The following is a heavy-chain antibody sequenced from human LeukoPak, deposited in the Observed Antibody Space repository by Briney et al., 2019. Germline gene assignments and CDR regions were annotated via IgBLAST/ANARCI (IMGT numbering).Heavy chain of an antibody. V-gene: IGHV3-74*03. CDR2: ISSDGSST. CDR1: GFTFRNHW. Sequence: LAGGSLRLSCAASGFTFRNHWMPWVRQTPGEGLVWVSRISSDGSSTTYADSVKGRFTISRDNAKNTLYLQMNNLRAEDTAMYYCARDQRVTGRPDIDYWGQGTLVIVSS. CDR3: ARDQRVTGRPDIDY. J-gene: IGHJ4*02. D-gene: IGHD6-6*01.